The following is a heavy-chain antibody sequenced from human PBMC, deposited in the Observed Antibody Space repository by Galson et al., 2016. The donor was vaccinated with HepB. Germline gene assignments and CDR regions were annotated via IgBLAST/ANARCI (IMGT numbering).Heavy chain of an antibody. CDR3: AKGTIAAAGGHFEY. J-gene: IGHJ4*02. D-gene: IGHD6-13*01. V-gene: IGHV3-43*01. Sequence: SLRLSCAASGFSFDDYAMHWVRQLPGKGLEWVSLISSNGGTIYYADSVKGRFTISRDNGKNSLYLQMNSLRPEDTAFYYCAKGTIAAAGGHFEYWGQGTLVTVSS. CDR1: GFSFDDYA. CDR2: ISSNGGTI.